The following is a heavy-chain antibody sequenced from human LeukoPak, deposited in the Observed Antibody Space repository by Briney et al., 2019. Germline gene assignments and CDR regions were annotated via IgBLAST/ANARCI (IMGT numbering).Heavy chain of an antibody. CDR2: IRYDGSNK. J-gene: IGHJ6*03. V-gene: IGHV3-30*02. CDR3: AKDRYCSGGSCPDPYYYYYMDV. CDR1: GFTFSSYG. D-gene: IGHD2-15*01. Sequence: PGGSLRLSCAASGFTFSSYGMHWVRQAPGKGLEWVAVIRYDGSNKYYAESVKGRFTISRDNSKNTLYLQMNSLRAEDTAVYNCAKDRYCSGGSCPDPYYYYYMDVRGKGTTVTVSS.